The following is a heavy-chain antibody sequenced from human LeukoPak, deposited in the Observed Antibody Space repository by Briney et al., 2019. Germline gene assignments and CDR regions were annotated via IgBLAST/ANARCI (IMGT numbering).Heavy chain of an antibody. CDR1: GLTVSSNY. J-gene: IGHJ4*02. CDR2: IFSGGST. Sequence: GGSLRLSCAAAGLTVSSNYMSWVRQAPGKGLEWVSVIFSGGSTYYADSVKGRFTISRDNSKNTLYLQMNSLRAEDTAVYYCARGGGNSEFDYRGQGTLVTVSS. CDR3: ARGGGNSEFDY. V-gene: IGHV3-53*01. D-gene: IGHD4-23*01.